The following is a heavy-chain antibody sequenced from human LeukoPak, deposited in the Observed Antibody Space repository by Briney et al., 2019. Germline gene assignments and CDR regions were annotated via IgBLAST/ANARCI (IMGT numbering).Heavy chain of an antibody. CDR1: GYSISSGYY. J-gene: IGHJ5*02. CDR2: IYHSGST. Sequence: SETLSLTCAVSGYSISSGYYWGWIRQPPGKGLEWIGSIYHSGSTYYNPSLKSRVTISVDTSKNQFSLKLSSVTAADTAVYYFGRRSYCGGDCYSGGGFDPWGQGTLVTVSS. CDR3: GRRSYCGGDCYSGGGFDP. V-gene: IGHV4-38-2*01. D-gene: IGHD2-21*01.